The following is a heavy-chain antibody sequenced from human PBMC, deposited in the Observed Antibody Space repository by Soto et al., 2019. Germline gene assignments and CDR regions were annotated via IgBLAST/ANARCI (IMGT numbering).Heavy chain of an antibody. CDR1: GFTFTSYP. Sequence: EVQVVESGGGLVKPGGSLRLSCAASGFTFTSYPMNLVLQAPGQGLEWVSSINSDSTYIYYADSVKGRFTISRDNAKNSLFLQMNSLRAEDTALYYCANLTRRDYWGQRTLVTVSS. D-gene: IGHD1-20*01. J-gene: IGHJ4*02. CDR3: ANLTRRDY. V-gene: IGHV3-21*01. CDR2: INSDSTYI.